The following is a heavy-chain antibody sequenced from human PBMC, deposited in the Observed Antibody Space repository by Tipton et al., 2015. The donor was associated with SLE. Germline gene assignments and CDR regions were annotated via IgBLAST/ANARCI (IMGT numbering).Heavy chain of an antibody. CDR3: GRVVYDYVGGGYRYLDY. CDR2: INHSGSA. Sequence: TLSLTCAVYGGSFSGYYWSWIRQPPGKGLEWLGEINHSGSANYNPSLKSRVTISVDTSKNQFSLKLTSVTAADTAVYFCGRVVYDYVGGGYRYLDYWGQGTQVTVSS. D-gene: IGHD3-16*02. J-gene: IGHJ4*02. CDR1: GGSFSGYY. V-gene: IGHV4-34*01.